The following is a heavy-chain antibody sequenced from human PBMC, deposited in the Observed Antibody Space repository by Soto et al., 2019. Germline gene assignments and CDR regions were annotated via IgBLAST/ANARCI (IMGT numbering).Heavy chain of an antibody. D-gene: IGHD2-2*01. J-gene: IGHJ4*02. CDR3: AKRPASIITFDY. CDR1: GFTFSNYA. V-gene: IGHV3-23*01. Sequence: EVQLLDSGGGLVQPGGSLRLSCAASGFTFSNYAMSWVRQAPGKGLEWVSTISGNGGSTYYADSWKGRFTISRDNSKIMLFLQINSLRDDDSAVYYCAKRPASIITFDYWGQGTPVTVSS. CDR2: ISGNGGST.